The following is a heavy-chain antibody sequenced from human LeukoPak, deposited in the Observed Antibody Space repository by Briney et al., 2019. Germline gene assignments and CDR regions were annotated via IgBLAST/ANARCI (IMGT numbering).Heavy chain of an antibody. CDR3: AAAHETYYYDSSEFWFDP. Sequence: ASQTLFLTCTVSGGSISSGGYYWSWIRQHPGKGLEWIGYIYYSGSTYYNPSLKSRVTISVDTSKNQFSLKLSSVTAADTAVYYCAAAHETYYYDSSEFWFDPWGQGTLVTVSS. D-gene: IGHD3-22*01. J-gene: IGHJ5*02. CDR2: IYYSGST. CDR1: GGSISSGGYY. V-gene: IGHV4-31*03.